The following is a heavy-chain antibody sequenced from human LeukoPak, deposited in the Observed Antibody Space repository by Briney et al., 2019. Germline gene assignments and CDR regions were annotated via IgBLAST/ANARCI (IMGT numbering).Heavy chain of an antibody. CDR2: IIPIFGTA. D-gene: IGHD1-1*01. CDR1: GGTFSSYA. V-gene: IGHV1-69*05. Sequence: PVKVSCKASGGTFSSYAVSWVRQAPGQGLEWMGGIIPIFGTANYAQKFQGTVTITTDESTSTAYMELSSLRSEDTAVYYCAVGTGYYFDYWGQGTLVTVSS. CDR3: AVGTGYYFDY. J-gene: IGHJ4*02.